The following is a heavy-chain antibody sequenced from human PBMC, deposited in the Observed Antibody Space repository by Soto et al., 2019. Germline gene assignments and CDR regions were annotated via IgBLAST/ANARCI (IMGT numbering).Heavy chain of an antibody. V-gene: IGHV5-51*01. Sequence: PGESLKNSCKASGYSFSFYWIGWVRQMPGKGLEWMAIMYPDDSDIRYSPSFEAHVTISADKSTSTAFLQWSSLKASDTAMYYCATAYVYDFENSNYYRDAFDIWGQGTLVTVSS. J-gene: IGHJ3*02. CDR1: GYSFSFYW. CDR2: MYPDDSDI. CDR3: ATAYVYDFENSNYYRDAFDI. D-gene: IGHD3-22*01.